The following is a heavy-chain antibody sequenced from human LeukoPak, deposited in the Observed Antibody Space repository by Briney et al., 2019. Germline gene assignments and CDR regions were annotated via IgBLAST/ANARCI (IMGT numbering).Heavy chain of an antibody. V-gene: IGHV4-59*01. Sequence: SETLSLTCTVSGGSISSYYWSWIRQPPGKGLEWIGYIYYSGSTNYNPSLKSRVTISVDTSKNQFSLKLSSVTAADTAVYYCAATQRWLQFDSWGQGTLVTVSS. CDR1: GGSISSYY. CDR2: IYYSGST. J-gene: IGHJ4*02. D-gene: IGHD5-24*01. CDR3: AATQRWLQFDS.